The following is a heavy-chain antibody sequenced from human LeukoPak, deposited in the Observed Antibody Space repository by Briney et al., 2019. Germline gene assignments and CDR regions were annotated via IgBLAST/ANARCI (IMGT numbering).Heavy chain of an antibody. D-gene: IGHD1-26*01. Sequence: GGSLRLSCVASGFTFRKYAINWVRQAPGKGLEWVSLSGSGGDIYYVDSVKGRFTISRDNSKNTLYLQMNSLRAEDTAVYYCAKARGGTYQTYFFDYWGQGTLVTVSS. CDR1: GFTFRKYA. V-gene: IGHV3-23*01. CDR2: SGSGGDI. J-gene: IGHJ4*02. CDR3: AKARGGTYQTYFFDY.